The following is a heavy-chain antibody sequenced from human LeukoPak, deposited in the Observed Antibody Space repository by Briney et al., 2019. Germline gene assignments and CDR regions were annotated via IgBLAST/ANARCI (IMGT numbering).Heavy chain of an antibody. D-gene: IGHD3-10*01. CDR2: ISGSGCST. V-gene: IGHV3-23*01. CDR3: ARDLARGGPHATLNYYMDV. Sequence: PGGSLRLSCAASGFTFSSYAMSWVRQAPGKGLEWVSAISGSGCSTYYADSVKGRFTISRDNSKNTLYLQINSLRAEDTALYHCARDLARGGPHATLNYYMDVWGKGTTVTVSS. CDR1: GFTFSSYA. J-gene: IGHJ6*03.